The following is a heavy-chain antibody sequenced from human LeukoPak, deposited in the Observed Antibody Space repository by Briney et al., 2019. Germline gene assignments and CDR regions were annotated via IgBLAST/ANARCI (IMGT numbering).Heavy chain of an antibody. Sequence: GGSLRLSCAASGRSLNTYWMDWVRQPPGKGLEWVATINKDGNKRHYVDSVKGRFTIARDNAKNSLLQQRNILRADDTAFYYCVNLWEEGVWGQRALVTVSS. V-gene: IGHV3-7*01. CDR2: INKDGNKR. J-gene: IGHJ4*02. D-gene: IGHD1-26*01. CDR3: VNLWEEGV. CDR1: GRSLNTYW.